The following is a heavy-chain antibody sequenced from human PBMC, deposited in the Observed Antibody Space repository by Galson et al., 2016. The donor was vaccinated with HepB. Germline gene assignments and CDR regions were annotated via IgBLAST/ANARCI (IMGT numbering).Heavy chain of an antibody. D-gene: IGHD3-9*01. CDR1: GFTFSNAW. J-gene: IGHJ4*02. CDR3: SGRYYDTLSGYWDF. Sequence: SLRLSCAASGFTFSNAWMSWVRQAPGRGLEWVGRIKSKIDGETIDYAAPVKGRFTISRDDSKNTLYLQLYSLKSEDTATYYCSGRYYDTLSGYWDFWAQGTLVTVSS. V-gene: IGHV3-15*01. CDR2: IKSKIDGETI.